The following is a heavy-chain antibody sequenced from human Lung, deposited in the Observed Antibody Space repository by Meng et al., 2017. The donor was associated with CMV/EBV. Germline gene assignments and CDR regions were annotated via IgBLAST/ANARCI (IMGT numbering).Heavy chain of an antibody. V-gene: IGHV1-8*01. CDR3: ARGYCSGGSCPVFDP. CDR1: GYTFTSYA. Sequence: KGKKPRGSLKVSCKASGYTFTSYAITWVRQATGQGLEWMGWMNPNSGNTGYAQKFQGRVTMTRNTSISTAYMELSSLRSEDTAVYYCARGYCSGGSCPVFDPWGQGTLVTVSS. D-gene: IGHD2-15*01. CDR2: MNPNSGNT. J-gene: IGHJ5*02.